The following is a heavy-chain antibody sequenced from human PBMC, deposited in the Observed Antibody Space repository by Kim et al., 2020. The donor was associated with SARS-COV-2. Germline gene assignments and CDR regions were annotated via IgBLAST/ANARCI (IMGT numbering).Heavy chain of an antibody. J-gene: IGHJ5*02. D-gene: IGHD2-21*02. CDR1: GDSISDHF. CDR2: IYYSGSSGSA. CDR3: ARRAATASRWLDP. Sequence: SETLSLTCAVAGDSISDHFWGWVRQPPGKELEWIGDIYYSGSSGSANYRSSLKSRVTISVDRSKNQFSLTLTSVTAADTAVYYCARRAATASRWLDPWGQGTLVTVSS. V-gene: IGHV4-59*08.